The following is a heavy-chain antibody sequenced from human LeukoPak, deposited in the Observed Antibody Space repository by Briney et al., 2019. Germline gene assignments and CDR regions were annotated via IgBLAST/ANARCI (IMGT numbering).Heavy chain of an antibody. CDR1: GGSISSYY. Sequence: SETLSLTCTVSGGSISSYYWGWIRQPPGKGLERIGSIYYSGSTYYNPSLKSRVTISVDTSKNQFSLKLSSVTAADTAVYYCARVTPGYSSSWHLANWFDPWGQGTLVTVSS. CDR2: IYYSGST. V-gene: IGHV4-39*07. J-gene: IGHJ5*02. D-gene: IGHD6-13*01. CDR3: ARVTPGYSSSWHLANWFDP.